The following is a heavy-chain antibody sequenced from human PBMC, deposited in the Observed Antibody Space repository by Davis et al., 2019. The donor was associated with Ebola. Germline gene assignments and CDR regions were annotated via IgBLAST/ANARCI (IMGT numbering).Heavy chain of an antibody. D-gene: IGHD3-9*01. CDR3: ARGLRSYFDWLFFDY. V-gene: IGHV1-46*01. J-gene: IGHJ4*02. Sequence: AASVKVSCKASGYTFTSYGITWVRQAPGQGLEWMGIINPSGGSTSYAQKFQGRVTVTRDTSTSTVYMELSSLRSEDTAVYYCARGLRSYFDWLFFDYWGQGTLVTVSS. CDR2: INPSGGST. CDR1: GYTFTSYG.